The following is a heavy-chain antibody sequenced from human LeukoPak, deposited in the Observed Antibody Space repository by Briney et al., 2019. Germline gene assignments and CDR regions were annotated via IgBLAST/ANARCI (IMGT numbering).Heavy chain of an antibody. V-gene: IGHV3-21*01. Sequence: GGSQTLSCAASGFTFSIYSMNWVRHAPGKGLEWVSSISSSSSYIYYASSVKGRFTISRENAKNSLYLKMNSLRAEYTAVYYCARDKGIVVVPAAMNYYYYGMDVWGQGTTVTVSS. CDR3: ARDKGIVVVPAAMNYYYYGMDV. J-gene: IGHJ6*02. D-gene: IGHD2-2*01. CDR2: ISSSSSYI. CDR1: GFTFSIYS.